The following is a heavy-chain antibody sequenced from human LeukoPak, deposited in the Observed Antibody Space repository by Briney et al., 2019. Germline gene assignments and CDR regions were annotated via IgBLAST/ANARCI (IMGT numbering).Heavy chain of an antibody. CDR2: ISGSGGST. V-gene: IGHV3-23*01. D-gene: IGHD3-22*01. CDR1: GFTFSSYA. J-gene: IGHJ3*02. Sequence: GGSLRLSCAASGFTFSSYAMSWVRQALGKGLEWVSAISGSGGSTYYADSVKGRFTISRDNSKNTLYLQMNSLRAEDTVVYYCAKDRRYYDSSGYYRAFDIWGQGTMVTVSS. CDR3: AKDRRYYDSSGYYRAFDI.